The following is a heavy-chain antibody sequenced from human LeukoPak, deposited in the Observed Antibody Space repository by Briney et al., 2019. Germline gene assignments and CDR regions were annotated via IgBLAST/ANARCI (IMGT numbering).Heavy chain of an antibody. V-gene: IGHV3-21*01. Sequence: KSGGSLRLSCAASGFTFSSYSMNWVRQAPGKGLEWVSSISSSSSYIYYADSVKGRFTISRDNAKNSLYLQMNSLRAEDTAVYYCARWYGRLERRVPVGDGVYYYYYMDVWGKGTTVTVSS. CDR1: GFTFSSYS. CDR3: ARWYGRLERRVPVGDGVYYYYYMDV. J-gene: IGHJ6*03. CDR2: ISSSSSYI. D-gene: IGHD1-1*01.